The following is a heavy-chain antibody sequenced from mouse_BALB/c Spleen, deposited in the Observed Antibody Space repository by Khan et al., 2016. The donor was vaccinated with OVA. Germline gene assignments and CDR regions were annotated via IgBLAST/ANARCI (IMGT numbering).Heavy chain of an antibody. CDR1: GLTFKDTY. V-gene: IGHV14-3*02. J-gene: IGHJ2*01. CDR3: ARSARK. Sequence: VRLQQSGAELVKSGATVKLSYTASGLTFKDTYMHWLKQCPEQGLEWIGRIDPPNGNTKYDPNFQGKVPISAATYYNTAYLQLSGLTADDTAVYYCARSARKGGQGTTLTVSS. D-gene: IGHD6-1*01. CDR2: IDPPNGNT.